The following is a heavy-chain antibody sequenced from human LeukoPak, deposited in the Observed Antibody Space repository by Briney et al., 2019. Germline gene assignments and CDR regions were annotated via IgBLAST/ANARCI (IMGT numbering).Heavy chain of an antibody. CDR1: GVSITSDY. D-gene: IGHD2-8*02. Sequence: TSETLSLTCTVSGVSITSDYWSWIRQPPGKGLEWIGFLYTGGNTIYNPSLKSRVTISADTSKNQFALELTSVTAADTAMYYCARAPLYWQDPFDLWGQGTLVTVSS. CDR2: LYTGGNT. V-gene: IGHV4-4*09. J-gene: IGHJ5*02. CDR3: ARAPLYWQDPFDL.